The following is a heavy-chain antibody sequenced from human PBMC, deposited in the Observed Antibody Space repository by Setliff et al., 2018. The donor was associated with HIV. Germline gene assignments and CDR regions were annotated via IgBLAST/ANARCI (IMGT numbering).Heavy chain of an antibody. V-gene: IGHV4-39*01. CDR3: ASRVYYYDESRILREEGFVP. J-gene: IGHJ5*02. CDR1: GGFISSSSYY. CDR2: IFNDGRT. Sequence: PSETLSLTCTVSGGFISSSSYYWGWIRQPPGKGLEWIGSIFNDGRTYYNPSLKSRITIPMDTSTNQFSLKLSSVTAADTAVYYCASRVYYYDESRILREEGFVPWGQGTLVTVSS. D-gene: IGHD3-22*01.